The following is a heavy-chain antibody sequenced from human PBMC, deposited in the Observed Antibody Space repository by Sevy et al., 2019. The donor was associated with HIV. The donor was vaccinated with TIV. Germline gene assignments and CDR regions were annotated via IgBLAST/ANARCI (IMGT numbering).Heavy chain of an antibody. CDR3: AKDLTIFGVVYGMDV. D-gene: IGHD3-3*01. CDR2: ISYDGSNK. CDR1: GFTFSSYG. J-gene: IGHJ6*02. Sequence: GGSLRLSCAASGFTFSSYGMHWVRQAPGKELEWVAVISYDGSNKYFADSVKGRFTISRDNSKNTLYLQMTSLRAEDTAVYYCAKDLTIFGVVYGMDVWGQGTTVTVSS. V-gene: IGHV3-30*18.